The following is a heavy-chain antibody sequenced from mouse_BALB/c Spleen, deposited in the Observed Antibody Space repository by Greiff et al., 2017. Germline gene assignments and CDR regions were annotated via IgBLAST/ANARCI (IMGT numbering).Heavy chain of an antibody. J-gene: IGHJ3*01. Sequence: QVTLKESGPGILQPSQTLSLTCSFSGFSLSTSGMSVGWIRQPSGKGLEWLAHIWWNDDKYYNPALKSRLTISKDTSNNQVFLKIASVVTADTATYYCARIEITTARFAYWGQGTLVTVSA. CDR3: ARIEITTARFAY. CDR2: IWWNDDK. V-gene: IGHV8-8*01. D-gene: IGHD1-2*01. CDR1: GFSLSTSGMS.